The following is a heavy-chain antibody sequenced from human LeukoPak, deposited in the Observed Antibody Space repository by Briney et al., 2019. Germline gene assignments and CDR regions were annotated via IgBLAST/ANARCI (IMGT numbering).Heavy chain of an antibody. J-gene: IGHJ6*03. CDR3: ARNQDSSWYYYYMDV. V-gene: IGHV3-23*01. CDR1: GFTFISYA. CDR2: ITGSGGST. D-gene: IGHD6-13*01. Sequence: GGSLRRSCAASGFTFISYAMSWVRQAPGKGLEWVSTITGSGGSTYSADSVKGRLTISRDNSKNTLYLQMNSLRADDTALYYCARNQDSSWYYYYMDVWGKGTTVTVSS.